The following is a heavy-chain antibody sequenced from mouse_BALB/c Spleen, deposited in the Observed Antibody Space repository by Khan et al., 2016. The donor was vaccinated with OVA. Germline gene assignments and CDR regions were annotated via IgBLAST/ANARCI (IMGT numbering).Heavy chain of an antibody. J-gene: IGHJ4*01. V-gene: IGHV1S41*01. Sequence: DLVKPGASVTLSCKASGYTFTSYWINWIKQRPGQGLECIGRIAPGSGSTYYNEIFKGKATLTVNTYSSTAYIQLSSLSSEDSAVYFRARDTYYGNSYNAMDYWGQGTSVTVSS. D-gene: IGHD2-10*01. CDR1: GYTFTSYW. CDR2: IAPGSGST. CDR3: ARDTYYGNSYNAMDY.